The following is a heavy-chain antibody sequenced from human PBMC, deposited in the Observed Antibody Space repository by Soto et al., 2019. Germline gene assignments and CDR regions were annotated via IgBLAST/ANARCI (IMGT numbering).Heavy chain of an antibody. CDR3: ARDAIQLWLPRGYYYYGMDV. J-gene: IGHJ6*02. D-gene: IGHD5-18*01. CDR1: GDSVSSNSAA. V-gene: IGHV6-1*01. CDR2: TYYRSKWYN. Sequence: PSQTLSLTCAISGDSVSSNSAAWNWIRQSPSRGLEWLGRTYYRSKWYNDYAVSVKSRITINPDTSKNQFSLQLNSVTPEDTAVYYCARDAIQLWLPRGYYYYGMDVWGQGTTVTVSS.